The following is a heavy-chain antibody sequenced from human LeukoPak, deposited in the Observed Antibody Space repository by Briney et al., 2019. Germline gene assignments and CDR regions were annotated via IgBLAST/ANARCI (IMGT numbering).Heavy chain of an antibody. Sequence: GGSLRHSCAASGFTFSSYSMNWVRQAPGKGLEWVSSISSSSSYIYYADSVKGRFTISRDNAKNSLYLQMNSLRAEDTAVYYCARADQQYYFDYWGQGTLVTVSS. CDR1: GFTFSSYS. D-gene: IGHD4-11*01. V-gene: IGHV3-21*01. CDR2: ISSSSSYI. CDR3: ARADQQYYFDY. J-gene: IGHJ4*02.